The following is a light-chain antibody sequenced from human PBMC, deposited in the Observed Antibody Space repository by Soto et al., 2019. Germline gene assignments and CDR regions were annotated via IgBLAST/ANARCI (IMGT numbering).Light chain of an antibody. CDR3: QQSFSPLWT. Sequence: EIVLTQSPGSLSLSPGERATLSCRASQSVDSSFFAWYQQKPGQAPRLLIYGASNRATGIPDRFSGSGSGTDFTLTISRLEPDDSATYYCQQSFSPLWTFGQGTKVEV. J-gene: IGKJ1*01. V-gene: IGKV3-20*01. CDR2: GAS. CDR1: QSVDSSF.